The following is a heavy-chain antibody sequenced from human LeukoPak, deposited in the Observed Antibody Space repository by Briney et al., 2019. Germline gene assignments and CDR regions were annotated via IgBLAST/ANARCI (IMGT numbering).Heavy chain of an antibody. D-gene: IGHD1-20*01. J-gene: IGHJ4*02. Sequence: GGSLTLSCAASGFTFSYYAMSWVRQAPGKGLEWVSAISGSGGSTYYADSVKGRFTISRDNSKNTLYLQMNSLRAEDTAVYYCAKDHTVSITYYFDYWGQGTLVTVSS. CDR2: ISGSGGST. V-gene: IGHV3-23*01. CDR1: GFTFSYYA. CDR3: AKDHTVSITYYFDY.